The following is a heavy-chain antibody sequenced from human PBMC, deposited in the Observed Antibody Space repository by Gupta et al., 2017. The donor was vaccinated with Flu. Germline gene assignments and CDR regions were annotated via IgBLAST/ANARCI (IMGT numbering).Heavy chain of an antibody. V-gene: IGHV1-58*02. Sequence: HIQQVPSGRQVQKPWPSVTVSCQASAFTFTSSAMHWSRQARGQRLEWIGWIVVGSGNTNNAQKFQERVTITRDMSTSTAYMELSSLRSEDTAVYYCAAVSRYYPNDAFDIWGQGTMVTVSS. J-gene: IGHJ3*02. CDR3: AAVSRYYPNDAFDI. CDR2: IVVGSGNT. CDR1: AFTFTSSA. D-gene: IGHD3-22*01.